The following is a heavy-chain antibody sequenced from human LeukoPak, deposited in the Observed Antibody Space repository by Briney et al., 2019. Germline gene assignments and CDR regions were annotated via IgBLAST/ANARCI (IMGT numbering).Heavy chain of an antibody. CDR3: AKDTYNAKISLWGV. Sequence: PGGSLRLSCAASGFTVSRSGMSWVRQAPGKGLEWVSAISGSGGSTYYADPVKGRFTISRNNSKNTLYLQLNSLRAEDTAVFYCAKDTYNAKISLWGVWGQGTLVTVSS. D-gene: IGHD3-16*01. V-gene: IGHV3-23*01. CDR2: ISGSGGST. J-gene: IGHJ4*02. CDR1: GFTVSRSG.